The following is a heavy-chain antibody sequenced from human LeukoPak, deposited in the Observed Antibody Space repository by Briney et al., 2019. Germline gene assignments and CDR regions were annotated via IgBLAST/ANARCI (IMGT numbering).Heavy chain of an antibody. CDR1: GYTFTGYY. J-gene: IGHJ6*02. V-gene: IGHV1-2*06. CDR2: INPNSGGT. CDR3: ATGTPEGYGMDV. Sequence: ASVKVSCKASGYTFTGYYMHWVRQAPEQGPEWMGRINPNSGGTNYAHNFQGRVTMTRDTSISTAYMELSRLRSDDTAVYYCATGTPEGYGMDVWGQGTTVTVSS.